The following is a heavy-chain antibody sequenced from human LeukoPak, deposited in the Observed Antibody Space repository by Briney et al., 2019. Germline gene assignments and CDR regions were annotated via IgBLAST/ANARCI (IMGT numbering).Heavy chain of an antibody. CDR2: IYYSGST. Sequence: PSETLSLTCTVSGGPISSYYWSWIRQPPGKGLEWIGYIYYSGSTNYNPSLKSRVTISVDTSKNQFSLKLSSVTAADTAVYYCARESFSGVADYWGQGTLVTVSS. V-gene: IGHV4-59*01. CDR1: GGPISSYY. J-gene: IGHJ4*02. D-gene: IGHD6-25*01. CDR3: ARESFSGVADY.